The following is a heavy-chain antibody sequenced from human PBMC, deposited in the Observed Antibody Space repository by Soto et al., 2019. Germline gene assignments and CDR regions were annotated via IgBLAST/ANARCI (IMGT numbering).Heavy chain of an antibody. CDR1: GGTFSDYA. D-gene: IGHD6-13*01. V-gene: IGHV1-69*13. CDR3: AGGSILAAGGIYYYYGMDV. Sequence: SVKVSCKASGGTFSDYAITWVRQAPGQGLKWMGGIIPLFGTTHYAQKLQGRVSITADESTSTAYMELSSLRSEDTALYYCAGGSILAAGGIYYYYGMDVWGQGTTVTVSS. CDR2: IIPLFGTT. J-gene: IGHJ6*02.